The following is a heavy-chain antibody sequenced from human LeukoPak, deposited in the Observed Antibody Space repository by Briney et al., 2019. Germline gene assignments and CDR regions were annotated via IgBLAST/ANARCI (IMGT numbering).Heavy chain of an antibody. V-gene: IGHV4-59*12. CDR3: ARNDILTGYCFDY. Sequence: SETPSLTCTVSGGSISSYYWSWIRQPPGKGLEWIGYIYYSGSTNYNPSLKSRVTISVDTSKNQFSLKLSSVAAADTAVYYCARNDILTGYCFDYWGQGTLVTVSS. CDR2: IYYSGST. CDR1: GGSISSYY. D-gene: IGHD3-9*01. J-gene: IGHJ4*02.